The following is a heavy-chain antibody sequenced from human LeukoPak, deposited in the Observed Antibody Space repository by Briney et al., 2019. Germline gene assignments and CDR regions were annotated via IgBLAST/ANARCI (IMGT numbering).Heavy chain of an antibody. CDR1: GYTFTVYY. D-gene: IGHD3-16*01. J-gene: IGHJ5*02. CDR3: AVGGTYNWFDP. V-gene: IGHV1-2*02. Sequence: ASVTVSCTASGYTFTVYYMHWVRQAPGQGREWMGWINPNSGGTNYAQKFQGRVTMTRDTSISTAYMELSRLRSDDTAVYYCAVGGTYNWFDPWGQGTLVTVSS. CDR2: INPNSGGT.